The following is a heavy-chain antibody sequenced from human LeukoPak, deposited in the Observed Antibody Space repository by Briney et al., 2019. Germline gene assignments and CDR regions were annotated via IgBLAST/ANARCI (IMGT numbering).Heavy chain of an antibody. CDR1: GYTFTNYG. J-gene: IGHJ2*01. Sequence: ASVKVSCKASGYTFTNYGISWVRQAPGQGLEWMGWISAYSGNTNYAQNLQGRVTMTTDTSTSTAYMELRSLRSDDTAVYYCARDMSSSSWYYFDLWGRGTLVTVSS. V-gene: IGHV1-18*01. CDR2: ISAYSGNT. D-gene: IGHD6-13*01. CDR3: ARDMSSSSWYYFDL.